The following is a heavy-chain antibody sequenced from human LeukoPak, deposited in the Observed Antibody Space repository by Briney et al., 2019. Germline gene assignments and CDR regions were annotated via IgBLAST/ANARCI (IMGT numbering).Heavy chain of an antibody. CDR2: INHSGST. Sequence: SETLSLTCALYGGSFSGYYWSWVRQPPGKGLEWIGEINHSGSTNYNPSLKSRVTISVDTSKNQFSLKLSSVTAADTAVYYCARLPDSSDYWGQGTLVTVSS. CDR3: ARLPDSSDY. V-gene: IGHV4-34*01. D-gene: IGHD1-14*01. J-gene: IGHJ4*02. CDR1: GGSFSGYY.